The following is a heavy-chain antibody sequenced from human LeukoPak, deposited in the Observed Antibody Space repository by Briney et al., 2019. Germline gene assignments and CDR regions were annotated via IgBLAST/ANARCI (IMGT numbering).Heavy chain of an antibody. D-gene: IGHD1-1*01. Sequence: SETLSLTCAVYGGSFSGYYWSWIRQPPGKGLEWIGEINHSGSTNYNPSLKSRVTISVDTSKNQFSLKLSSVTAADTAVYYCATDEGTGTTLTDYWGQGTLVTVSS. CDR2: INHSGST. CDR1: GGSFSGYY. V-gene: IGHV4-34*01. J-gene: IGHJ4*02. CDR3: ATDEGTGTTLTDY.